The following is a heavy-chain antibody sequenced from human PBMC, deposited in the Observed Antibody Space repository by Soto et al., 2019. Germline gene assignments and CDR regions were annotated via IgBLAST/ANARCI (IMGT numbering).Heavy chain of an antibody. CDR1: GFTFNSYA. D-gene: IGHD6-19*01. CDR3: VRPGLTVPGTRYFDH. J-gene: IGHJ4*02. Sequence: EVQLLESGGAFVQPGGSLRLSCAASGFTFNSYAMSWVRQAPGKGLEWVSAISSDGTAIQYADSVKGRFTISKDNSNDMLYVQMNSLRAEDTAVYYCVRPGLTVPGTRYFDHWGQGALVTVSS. V-gene: IGHV3-23*01. CDR2: ISSDGTAI.